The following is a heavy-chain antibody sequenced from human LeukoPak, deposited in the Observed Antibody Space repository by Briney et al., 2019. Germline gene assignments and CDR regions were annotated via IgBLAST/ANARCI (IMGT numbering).Heavy chain of an antibody. CDR3: ARSIVVAGTYWFDP. D-gene: IGHD6-19*01. J-gene: IGHJ5*02. V-gene: IGHV3-21*01. Sequence: GGSLRLSCAASGFSFSGYSMNWVRQAPGKGVERVLCISSIASYIYYACSVKRPFTIPRDNAKISLFLQITSLIPEDPSACFCARSIVVAGTYWFDPWGQGTLVTVSS. CDR2: ISSIASYI. CDR1: GFSFSGYS.